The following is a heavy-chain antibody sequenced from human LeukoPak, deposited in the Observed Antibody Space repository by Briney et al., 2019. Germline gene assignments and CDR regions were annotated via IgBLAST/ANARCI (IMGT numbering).Heavy chain of an antibody. CDR3: ARVWDGYNRALDY. CDR1: GGSFSGYY. D-gene: IGHD5-24*01. CDR2: INHSGST. Sequence: SETLSLACAVYGGSFSGYYWSWIRQPPGKGLEWIGEINHSGSTNYNPSLKSRVTISVDTSKNQFSLKLSSVTAADTAVYYCARVWDGYNRALDYWGQGTLVTVSS. V-gene: IGHV4-34*01. J-gene: IGHJ4*02.